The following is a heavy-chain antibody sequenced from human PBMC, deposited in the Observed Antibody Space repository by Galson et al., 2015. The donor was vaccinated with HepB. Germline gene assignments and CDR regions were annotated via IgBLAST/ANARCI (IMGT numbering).Heavy chain of an antibody. V-gene: IGHV3-30*04. CDR2: ISYDGSNK. D-gene: IGHD3-10*01. CDR1: GFTFSRYA. J-gene: IGHJ4*02. Sequence: SLRLSCAASGFTFSRYAMHWVRQAPGKGLEWVAVISYDGSNKYYADSVKGRFTISRDNSKNTLYLQMNSLRAEDTAVYYCARVRGGSGSSYFDYWGQGTLVTVSS. CDR3: ARVRGGSGSSYFDY.